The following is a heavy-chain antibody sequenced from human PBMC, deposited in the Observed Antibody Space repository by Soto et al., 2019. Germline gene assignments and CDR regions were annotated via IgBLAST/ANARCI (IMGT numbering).Heavy chain of an antibody. D-gene: IGHD6-19*01. J-gene: IGHJ5*02. CDR3: ARRLSGCFLFDA. CDR1: GFSLSNAKMG. V-gene: IGHV2-26*01. CDR2: IFSNDEK. Sequence: QVTLKESGPVLVRPTETLTLTCTVSGFSLSNAKMGVSWIRQPPGKALEWLAHIFSNDEKSYNTTLQNRLTISEDTSKSQVVLTMSITDPADTATYYCARRLSGCFLFDAWGQGTLVTVSS.